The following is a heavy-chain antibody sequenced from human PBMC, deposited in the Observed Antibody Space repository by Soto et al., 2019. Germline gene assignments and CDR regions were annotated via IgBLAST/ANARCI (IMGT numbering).Heavy chain of an antibody. Sequence: GGSLRLSCAASGFTFSSYAMHWVRQAPGKGLEWVAVISYDGSNKYYADSVKGRFTISRDNSKNTLYLQMNSLRAEDTAVYYCAGGYSYDTIFYSYGMDVWGQGTTVTVSS. J-gene: IGHJ6*02. V-gene: IGHV3-30-3*01. D-gene: IGHD5-18*01. CDR1: GFTFSSYA. CDR3: AGGYSYDTIFYSYGMDV. CDR2: ISYDGSNK.